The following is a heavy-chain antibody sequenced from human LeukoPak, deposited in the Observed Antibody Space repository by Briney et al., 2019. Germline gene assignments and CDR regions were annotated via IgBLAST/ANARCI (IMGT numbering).Heavy chain of an antibody. CDR1: GFTFNYYG. Sequence: GGSLRLSCAASGFTFNYYGMSWVRQAPGKGLEWVSGINWNGGSTGYADSVKGRFTISRDNAKNSLYLQMNSLRAEDTALYYCARGGHSITMILVVIIPFDYWGQGTLVTVSS. J-gene: IGHJ4*02. D-gene: IGHD3-22*01. CDR2: INWNGGST. V-gene: IGHV3-20*04. CDR3: ARGGHSITMILVVIIPFDY.